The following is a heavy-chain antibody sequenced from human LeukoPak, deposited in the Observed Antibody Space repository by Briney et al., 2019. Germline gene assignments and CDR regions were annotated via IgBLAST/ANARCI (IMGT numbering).Heavy chain of an antibody. CDR1: GGTFSSYA. Sequence: GASVKVSCKASGGTFSSYAISWVRQAPGQGLEWMGGIIPIFGTANYAQKFQGRVTITADGSTSTAYMELSSLRSEDTAVYYCASNLNYYDSSGYPAGPYYYYGMDVWGQGTTVTVSS. V-gene: IGHV1-69*13. D-gene: IGHD3-22*01. J-gene: IGHJ6*02. CDR3: ASNLNYYDSSGYPAGPYYYYGMDV. CDR2: IIPIFGTA.